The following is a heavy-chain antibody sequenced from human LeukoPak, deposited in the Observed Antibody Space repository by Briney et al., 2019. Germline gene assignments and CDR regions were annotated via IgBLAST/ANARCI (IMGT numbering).Heavy chain of an antibody. CDR3: ARMNTMVPDFDY. J-gene: IGHJ4*02. V-gene: IGHV4-38-2*01. CDR1: GYSISSGYY. CDR2: IYHSGST. Sequence: SETLSLTCAVSGYSISSGYYWGWIRQPPGKGLEWIGSIYHSGSTYYNPSLKSRVTISVDTSKNQFSLKLSSVTAADTAVYYCARMNTMVPDFDYWGQGTLVTVSS. D-gene: IGHD3-10*01.